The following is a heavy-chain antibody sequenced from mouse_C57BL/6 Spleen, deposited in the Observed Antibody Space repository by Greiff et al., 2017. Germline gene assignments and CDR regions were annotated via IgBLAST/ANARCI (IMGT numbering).Heavy chain of an antibody. J-gene: IGHJ4*01. Sequence: EVQLQQSGPGMVKPSQSLSLTCTVTGYSITSGYDWHWIRHFPGNKLDWMGYISYSGSTNYTPSLNSRISITHDTSKNHFFLKLKSVTTEDTATYYCARGGSYAMDYWGQGTSVTVAS. CDR1: GYSITSGYD. CDR3: ARGGSYAMDY. V-gene: IGHV3-1*01. CDR2: ISYSGST.